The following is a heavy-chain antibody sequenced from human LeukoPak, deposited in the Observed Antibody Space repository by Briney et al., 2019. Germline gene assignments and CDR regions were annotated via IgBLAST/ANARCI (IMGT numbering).Heavy chain of an antibody. CDR2: IYYSGST. CDR1: GASISSHY. CDR3: ARTSSGYDYAFDY. V-gene: IGHV4-59*11. Sequence: SETLSLTCTVSGASISSHYWSWIRQPPGKGLEWIGYIYYSGSTNYSPSLKSRVTISVDTSKNQFSLKLSSVTAADTAMYYCARTSSGYDYAFDYWGQGTQVTVSS. D-gene: IGHD3-22*01. J-gene: IGHJ4*02.